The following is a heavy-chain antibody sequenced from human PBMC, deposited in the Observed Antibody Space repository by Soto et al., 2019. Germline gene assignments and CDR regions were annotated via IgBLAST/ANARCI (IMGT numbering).Heavy chain of an antibody. CDR3: ARTLSGSFY. CDR1: GFTFGSFS. J-gene: IGHJ4*02. CDR2: ISSSSAYI. Sequence: ESGGGLVKPGESLRLSCAATGFTFGSFSMSWVRQAPGKGLEWVSSISSSSAYIYYADSVKGRFTISRDNTKNSLYLQMNSLRVEDTALYYCARTLSGSFYWGQGTLVTVSS. D-gene: IGHD3-10*01. V-gene: IGHV3-21*01.